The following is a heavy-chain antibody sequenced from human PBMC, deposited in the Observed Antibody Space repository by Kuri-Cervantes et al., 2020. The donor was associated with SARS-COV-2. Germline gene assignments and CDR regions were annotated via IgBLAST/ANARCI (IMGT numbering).Heavy chain of an antibody. D-gene: IGHD5-12*01. V-gene: IGHV1-24*01. CDR2: FDPEDDER. J-gene: IGHJ4*02. CDR1: GYTLTELT. Sequence: ASVKVSCKISGYTLTELTMHWVRQAPGKGLEWMGAFDPEDDERVYAQNFQGRVTMTRDTSISTAYMELSRLRSDDTAVYYCARDPGSGYDYGFDYWGQGTLVTVSS. CDR3: ARDPGSGYDYGFDY.